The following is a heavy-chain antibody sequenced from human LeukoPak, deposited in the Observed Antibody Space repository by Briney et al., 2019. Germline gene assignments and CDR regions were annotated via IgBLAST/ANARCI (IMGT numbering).Heavy chain of an antibody. CDR2: ISYDRSET. CDR1: GFTFGSYG. V-gene: IGHV3-30*03. CDR3: AREGSYYFDH. J-gene: IGHJ4*02. D-gene: IGHD6-13*01. Sequence: PGRSLRLSCAASGFTFGSYGMHWVRQAPGKGLEWVAFISYDRSETYYADSVKGRFSISRDNSKNTVYLQMNSLRTEDRAVYYCAREGSYYFDHWGQGTLVTVSS.